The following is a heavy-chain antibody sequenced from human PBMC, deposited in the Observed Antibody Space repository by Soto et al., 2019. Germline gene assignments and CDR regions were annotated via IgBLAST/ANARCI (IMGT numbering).Heavy chain of an antibody. CDR2: ISYDGSNK. J-gene: IGHJ4*02. D-gene: IGHD3-22*01. CDR3: ARDRGPLDSSGYYVGPYY. Sequence: GGSLRLSCAASGFTFSSYAMHWVRQAPDKGLEWVAVISYDGSNKYYADSVKGRFTTSRDNSNNTLYLQMNSLRAEDTAVYYCARDRGPLDSSGYYVGPYYWGQGTLVTVSS. CDR1: GFTFSSYA. V-gene: IGHV3-30-3*01.